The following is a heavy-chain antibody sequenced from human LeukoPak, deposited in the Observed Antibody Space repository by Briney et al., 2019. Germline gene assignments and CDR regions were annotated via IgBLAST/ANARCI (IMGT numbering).Heavy chain of an antibody. CDR2: IYYSGNT. CDR3: ARQTGSGLFILP. Sequence: SETLSLTCTVSGVSISSSNSYWGWIRQPPRKGLEWIGSIYYSGNTYYNASLKSQVSISIDTSKNQFSLRLTSVTAADTAVYYCARQTGSGLFILPGGQGTLVTVSS. V-gene: IGHV4-39*01. J-gene: IGHJ4*02. D-gene: IGHD3/OR15-3a*01. CDR1: GVSISSSNSY.